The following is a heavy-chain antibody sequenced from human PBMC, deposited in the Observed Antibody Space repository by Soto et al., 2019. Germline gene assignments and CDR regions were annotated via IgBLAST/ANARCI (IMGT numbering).Heavy chain of an antibody. V-gene: IGHV4-31*02. Sequence: LSLTCTVSGGSISSGGYYWSWIRQHPGKGLEWIGYIYYSGSTYYNPSLKSRVTISVDTSKNQFSLKLGSVTAADTAVYYCARGTPELRYFDWLVSHFDYWGQGTLVTVSS. CDR2: IYYSGST. J-gene: IGHJ4*02. CDR3: ARGTPELRYFDWLVSHFDY. D-gene: IGHD3-9*01. CDR1: GGSISSGGYY.